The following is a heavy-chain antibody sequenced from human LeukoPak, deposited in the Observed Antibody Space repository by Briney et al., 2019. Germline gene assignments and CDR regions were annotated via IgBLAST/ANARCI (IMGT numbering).Heavy chain of an antibody. J-gene: IGHJ4*02. CDR2: IDPSDSYT. CDR3: ARQGLTTVTTLDC. Sequence: GESLKISCKGSGYSFTCYWISWVRQMPGKGLEWMGRIDPSDSYTNYSPSFQGHVTISADKSISTAYLQWSSLKASDTAMYYCARQGLTTVTTLDCWGQGTLVTVSS. D-gene: IGHD4-11*01. CDR1: GYSFTCYW. V-gene: IGHV5-10-1*01.